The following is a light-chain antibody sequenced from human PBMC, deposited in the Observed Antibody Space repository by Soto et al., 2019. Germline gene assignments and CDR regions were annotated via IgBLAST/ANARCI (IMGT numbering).Light chain of an antibody. CDR3: CSYAGSNNFVV. CDR2: EVS. V-gene: IGLV2-8*01. Sequence: QSALTQPPSASGSPGQSVTFSCTGTSSDVGGYNYVSWYQQHPGKAPKLMIYEVSKRPSGVPDRFSGSKSGNTASLTVSGLQAEDEADDYCCSYAGSNNFVVFGGGTKLTVL. J-gene: IGLJ2*01. CDR1: SSDVGGYNY.